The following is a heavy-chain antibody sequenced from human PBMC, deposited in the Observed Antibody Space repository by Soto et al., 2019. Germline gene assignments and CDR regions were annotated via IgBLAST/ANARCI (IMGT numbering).Heavy chain of an antibody. CDR3: ARGPYSSRGCWFDP. J-gene: IGHJ5*02. Sequence: QVQLQQSGPGLVKPSQTLSLTCAISGDSVSSNSAAWNWIRQSPSRGLEWLGRTYYRSKWYNDYAVSVKSRITNNPDTSKNQFSLQLNSVTPGDTAVYYCARGPYSSRGCWFDPWGQGTLVTVSS. CDR1: GDSVSSNSAA. CDR2: TYYRSKWYN. V-gene: IGHV6-1*01. D-gene: IGHD6-13*01.